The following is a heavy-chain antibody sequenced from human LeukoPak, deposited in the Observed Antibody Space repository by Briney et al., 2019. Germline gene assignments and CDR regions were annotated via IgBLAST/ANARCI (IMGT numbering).Heavy chain of an antibody. V-gene: IGHV1-18*01. CDR2: INAYNGNT. CDR1: GYTFTSYG. J-gene: IGHJ1*01. Sequence: ASVKVSCKACGYTFTSYGISWVRQAPGQGLEWMGRINAYNGNTNYAQKLQGRVTMTTDTSTSTAYMELRSLKSDDTAVYYCARETYSGSYEYFQHWGQGTVVTVSS. D-gene: IGHD1-26*01. CDR3: ARETYSGSYEYFQH.